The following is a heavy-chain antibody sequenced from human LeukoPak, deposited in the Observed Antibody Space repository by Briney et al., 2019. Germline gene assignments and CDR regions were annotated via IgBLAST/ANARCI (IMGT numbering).Heavy chain of an antibody. CDR2: FSTYDGNT. Sequence: GASVKVSCKASGYTFTWYGISWVRQAPGQGLEWMGWFSTYDGNTNNAQKLQGRLTMTRYTSTSTDYMELRSLRSDDTAVYYCARDNNRSFKFSSFDYWGQGTLVTVSS. CDR1: GYTFTWYG. CDR3: ARDNNRSFKFSSFDY. D-gene: IGHD1-14*01. V-gene: IGHV1-18*01. J-gene: IGHJ4*02.